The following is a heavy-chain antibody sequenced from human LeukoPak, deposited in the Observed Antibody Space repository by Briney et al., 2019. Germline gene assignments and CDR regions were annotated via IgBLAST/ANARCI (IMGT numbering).Heavy chain of an antibody. Sequence: GGSLRLSCTVSGFTVSSNSMSWVRQAPGKGLEWVSFIYSDNTHYSDSVKGRFTISRDNAKSSLYLQMNSLRAEDTAVYYCARDPYSGSYGADYYYYMDVWGKGTTVTISS. V-gene: IGHV3-53*01. CDR1: GFTVSSNS. CDR2: IYSDNT. D-gene: IGHD1-26*01. J-gene: IGHJ6*03. CDR3: ARDPYSGSYGADYYYYMDV.